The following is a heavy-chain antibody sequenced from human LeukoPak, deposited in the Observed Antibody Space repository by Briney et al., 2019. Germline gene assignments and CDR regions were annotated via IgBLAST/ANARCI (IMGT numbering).Heavy chain of an antibody. V-gene: IGHV4-59*01. CDR1: GGSISSYY. CDR3: ARGDGDGYY. CDR2: IYYSGST. D-gene: IGHD4-17*01. J-gene: IGHJ4*02. Sequence: SETLSPTCTVSGGSISSYYWSWIRQPPGKGLEWTGYIYYSGSTNYNPSLKSRVTISVDTSKNQFSLKLSSVTAADTAVYYCARGDGDGYYWGQGTLVTVSS.